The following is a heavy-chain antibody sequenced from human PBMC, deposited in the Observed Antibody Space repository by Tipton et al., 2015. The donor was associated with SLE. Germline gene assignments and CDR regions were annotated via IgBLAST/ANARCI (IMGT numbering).Heavy chain of an antibody. J-gene: IGHJ4*02. CDR1: GFTFSDYY. V-gene: IGHV3-11*01. CDR2: ISSSGSTI. CDR3: ARGSGRGDGYNKGACYFDY. D-gene: IGHD5-24*01. Sequence: SLRLSCAASGFTFSDYYMSWIRQAPGKGLEWVSYISSSGSTIYYADSVKGRFTISRDNAKNSLYLQMNSLRAEDTAVYYCARGSGRGDGYNKGACYFDYWGQGTLVTVSS.